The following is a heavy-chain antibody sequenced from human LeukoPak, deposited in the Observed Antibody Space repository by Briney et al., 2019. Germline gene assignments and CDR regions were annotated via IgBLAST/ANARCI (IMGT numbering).Heavy chain of an antibody. CDR2: IKQDGSEK. CDR1: GFTFSSYW. Sequence: GGSLRLSCAASGFTFSSYWMSWVRQAPGKGLEWVANIKQDGSEKYYVDSVKGRFTISRDNAKNSLYLQMNSLRAEDTAVYYCAKDHFPHRALCGFDYWGQGTLVTVSS. V-gene: IGHV3-7*01. J-gene: IGHJ4*02. D-gene: IGHD2-2*01. CDR3: AKDHFPHRALCGFDY.